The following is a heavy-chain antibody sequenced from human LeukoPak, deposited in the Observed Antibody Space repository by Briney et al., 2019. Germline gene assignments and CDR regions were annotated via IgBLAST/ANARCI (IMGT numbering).Heavy chain of an antibody. CDR1: GGTFSSYT. CDR2: IIPILGIA. V-gene: IGHV1-69*02. J-gene: IGHJ5*02. CDR3: GGGRTMRNWFAA. D-gene: IGHD2-15*01. Sequence: SVNVSCKASGGTFSSYTTSWARQAPGQGLEWMGRIIPILGIANYAQKFQGRATIPADKSTSTAYMGLGRLRSGDTALYYGGGGRTMRNWFAAWSQGTLVTVSS.